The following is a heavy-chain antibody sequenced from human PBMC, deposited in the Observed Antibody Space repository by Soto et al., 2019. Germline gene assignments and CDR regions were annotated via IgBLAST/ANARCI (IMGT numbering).Heavy chain of an antibody. CDR3: ARVLYYDILTGYYMRGAFDI. D-gene: IGHD3-9*01. Sequence: SETLSLTCTVSGGSISSSSYYWGWIRQPPGKGLEWIGSIYYSGSTYYNPSLKSRVTISVDTSKNQFSLKLSSVTAADTAVYYCARVLYYDILTGYYMRGAFDIWGQGTMVTVSS. CDR1: GGSISSSSYY. V-gene: IGHV4-39*01. J-gene: IGHJ3*02. CDR2: IYYSGST.